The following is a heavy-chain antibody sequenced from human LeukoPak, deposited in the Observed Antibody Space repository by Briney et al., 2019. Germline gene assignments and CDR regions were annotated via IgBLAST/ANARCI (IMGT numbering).Heavy chain of an antibody. J-gene: IGHJ4*02. D-gene: IGHD2-15*01. V-gene: IGHV3-21*01. CDR1: GFPFRSYS. CDR2: ISSSSSYK. Sequence: GPLRLSFAASGFPFRSYSMNWVRPAPGKGLEWVSSISSSSSYKYYADSVKGRFTISRDNAKNSLYLQMNSLRAEDTAVYYCARGSLGYCSGGSCRPLDYWGQGTLVTVSS. CDR3: ARGSLGYCSGGSCRPLDY.